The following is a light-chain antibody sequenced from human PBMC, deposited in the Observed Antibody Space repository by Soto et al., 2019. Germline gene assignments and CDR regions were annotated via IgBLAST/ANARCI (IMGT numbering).Light chain of an antibody. CDR3: QQRSNWIT. J-gene: IGKJ5*01. CDR1: QSVSRY. Sequence: EVVLTQSPATLSVSPGERATLSCRASQSVSRYLAWYQQKPGQAPRLLIYDTSYRAASIPDRCSGSGSATDFTPTISSLEPEDFAVYYCQQRSNWITFGQGTRLEIK. CDR2: DTS. V-gene: IGKV3-11*01.